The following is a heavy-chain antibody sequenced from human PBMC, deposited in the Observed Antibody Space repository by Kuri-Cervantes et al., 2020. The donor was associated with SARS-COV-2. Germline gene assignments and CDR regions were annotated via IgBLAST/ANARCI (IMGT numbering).Heavy chain of an antibody. Sequence: LTCAASGFTFDDYTMHWVRQAPGKGLEWVSLISWDGGSTYYADSVKDRFTISRDNSKNSLYLQMNSLRTEDTALYYCAKDGLLWFGEYSGGYFDYWGQGTLVTVSS. D-gene: IGHD3-10*01. CDR2: ISWDGGST. CDR1: GFTFDDYT. CDR3: AKDGLLWFGEYSGGYFDY. J-gene: IGHJ4*02. V-gene: IGHV3-43*01.